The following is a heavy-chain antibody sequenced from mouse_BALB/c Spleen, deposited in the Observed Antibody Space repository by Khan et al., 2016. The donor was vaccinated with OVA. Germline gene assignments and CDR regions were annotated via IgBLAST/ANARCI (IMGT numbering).Heavy chain of an antibody. CDR3: AKQIWSPYYGMDY. CDR1: GFSLTDYG. D-gene: IGHD1-1*02. Sequence: QMQLEESGPGLVAPSQSLSITCTVSGFSLTDYGVSWIRQPPGKGLEWLGVIWGGGSTYYNSALKSRLSISKDNSKSQVFLKMNSLQTDDTARYYSAKQIWSPYYGMDYWGQGTSVTVSS. J-gene: IGHJ4*01. V-gene: IGHV2-6-5*01. CDR2: IWGGGST.